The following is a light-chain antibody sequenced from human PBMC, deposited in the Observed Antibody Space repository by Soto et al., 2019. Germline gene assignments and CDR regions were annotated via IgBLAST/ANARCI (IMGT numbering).Light chain of an antibody. J-gene: IGLJ3*02. V-gene: IGLV2-23*03. CDR3: CSYAGSSTFAV. CDR2: EGS. CDR1: SSDVGSYNL. Sequence: QSALTQPASVSGSPGQSITISCTGTSSDVGSYNLVSWYQQHPGKAPKLMIYEGSKRPSGVSNRFSGSKSGNTASLTISGLQAEDEADYYCCSYAGSSTFAVFGGGTKPTVL.